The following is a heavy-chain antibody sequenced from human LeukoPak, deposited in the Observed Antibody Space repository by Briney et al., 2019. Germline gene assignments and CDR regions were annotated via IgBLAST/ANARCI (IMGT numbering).Heavy chain of an antibody. Sequence: GGSLRLSCAASGFTFDDYGMSWVRQAPGKGLEWVSVIYSGGSTYYADSVKGRFTISRDNSKNTLYLQMNSLRAEDTAVYYCARDPHLSSGYYGWMAFDIWAQGTMVTVSS. J-gene: IGHJ3*02. CDR2: IYSGGST. CDR1: GFTFDDYG. V-gene: IGHV3-53*01. D-gene: IGHD3-22*01. CDR3: ARDPHLSSGYYGWMAFDI.